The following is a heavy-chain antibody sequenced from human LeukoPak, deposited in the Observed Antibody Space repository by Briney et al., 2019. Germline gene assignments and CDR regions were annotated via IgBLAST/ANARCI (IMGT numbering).Heavy chain of an antibody. CDR3: ASLAPRVERYSSSWYYFDY. CDR2: INPNSGGT. J-gene: IGHJ4*02. V-gene: IGHV1-2*02. Sequence: GASVTVSCKASGYTFTGYYMHWVRQAPGQGLEWMGWINPNSGGTNYAQKFQGRVTMTRDTSISTAYMELSRLRPDDTAVYYCASLAPRVERYSSSWYYFDYWGQGTLVTVSS. D-gene: IGHD6-13*01. CDR1: GYTFTGYY.